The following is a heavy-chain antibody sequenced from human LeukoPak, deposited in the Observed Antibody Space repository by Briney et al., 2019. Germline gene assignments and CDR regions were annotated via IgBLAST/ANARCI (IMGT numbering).Heavy chain of an antibody. V-gene: IGHV4-34*01. CDR2: INHSGST. D-gene: IGHD2-15*01. CDR3: ARDRRYCSGGSCSYYNDY. J-gene: IGHJ4*02. Sequence: SETLSLTCAVYGGSFSGYYWSWIRQPPGKGLEWIGEINHSGSTNYNPSLKSRVTISVDTSKNQFSLKLSSVTAADTSVSYCARDRRYCSGGSCSYYNDYWGQGTLVTVSS. CDR1: GGSFSGYY.